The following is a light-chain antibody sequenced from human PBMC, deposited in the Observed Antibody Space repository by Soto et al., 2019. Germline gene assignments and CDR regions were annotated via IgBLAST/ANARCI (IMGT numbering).Light chain of an antibody. J-gene: IGKJ1*01. CDR1: QNVGNS. Sequence: EIVMTQSPATLSVSPGERATLSCRASQNVGNSLVWYQQKPGQPPRLLIYGASTRATGIPVRFSGGGSGTEFTLTISSLQSEDFAVFYCLEYTNWPWTFGQGTKVQIK. CDR3: LEYTNWPWT. V-gene: IGKV3-15*01. CDR2: GAS.